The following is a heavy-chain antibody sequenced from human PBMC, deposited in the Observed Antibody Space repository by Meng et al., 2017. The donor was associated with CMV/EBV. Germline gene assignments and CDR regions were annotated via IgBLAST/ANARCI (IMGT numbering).Heavy chain of an antibody. CDR3: VGVGAVDY. CDR2: IIPIFGTA. D-gene: IGHD1-26*01. CDR1: GGTFSSYA. J-gene: IGHJ4*02. V-gene: IGHV1-69*05. Sequence: VRVPCKASGGTFSSYAISWVRQAPGQGLEWMGGIIPIFGTANYAQKFQGRVTITTDESTSTAYMELSSLRSEDTAVYYCVGVGAVDYWGQGTLVTVSS.